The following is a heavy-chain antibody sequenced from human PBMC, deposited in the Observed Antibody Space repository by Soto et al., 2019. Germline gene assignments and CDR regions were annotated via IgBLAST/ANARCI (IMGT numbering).Heavy chain of an antibody. V-gene: IGHV3-23*01. CDR3: AKKSSGWGSNWFDP. J-gene: IGHJ5*02. D-gene: IGHD6-19*01. CDR1: GFTFSSYA. CDR2: ISGSGGST. Sequence: PGGSLRLSCAASGFTFSSYAMSWVRQAPGKGLEWVSAISGSGGSTYYADSVKGRFTISRDNSKNTLYLQMNSLRAEDTAVYYCAKKSSGWGSNWFDPWGQGTLVTSPQ.